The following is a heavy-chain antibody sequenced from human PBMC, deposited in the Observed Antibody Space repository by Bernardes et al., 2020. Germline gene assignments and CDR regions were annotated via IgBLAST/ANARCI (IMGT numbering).Heavy chain of an antibody. D-gene: IGHD4-17*01. CDR2: IYYSGST. V-gene: IGHV4-31*03. J-gene: IGHJ3*02. CDR3: ARVVFSTVMTFDAFDI. Sequence: SETLSLTCTVSGGSISSGGYYWSWIRQHPGKGLEWIGHIYYSGSTYYNPSLKSRLRISVDTSKNQFSLKLSSVTAADTAVYFCARVVFSTVMTFDAFDIWGQGTMVTVSS. CDR1: GGSISSGGYY.